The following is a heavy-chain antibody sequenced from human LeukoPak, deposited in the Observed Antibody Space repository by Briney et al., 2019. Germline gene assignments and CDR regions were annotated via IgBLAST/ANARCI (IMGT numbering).Heavy chain of an antibody. CDR3: AKVPPDYYYMDV. Sequence: AGGSLRLSCAASGFTFDEYAMHWVRQAPGKGLEWVSLISGDGDSTYYADSVKGRFTISRDNSKNSLYLQMNSLRTEDPALYYCAKVPPDYYYMDVLGKGTTVTVSS. J-gene: IGHJ6*03. CDR2: ISGDGDST. V-gene: IGHV3-43*02. CDR1: GFTFDEYA.